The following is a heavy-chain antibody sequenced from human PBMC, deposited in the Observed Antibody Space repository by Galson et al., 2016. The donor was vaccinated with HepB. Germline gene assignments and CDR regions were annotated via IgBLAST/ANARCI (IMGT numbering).Heavy chain of an antibody. CDR1: GFTFRTYS. CDR3: ARGANRGRPFDY. CDR2: ITSSSRDI. J-gene: IGHJ4*02. D-gene: IGHD3-10*01. Sequence: SLRLSCAASGFTFRTYSMTWVRQAPGKGLEWVSSITSSSRDIYYADSLKGRFTVSRDNAKNSLYLQMNGLRVEDTAVYYCARGANRGRPFDYWGQGTPVTVSS. V-gene: IGHV3-21*04.